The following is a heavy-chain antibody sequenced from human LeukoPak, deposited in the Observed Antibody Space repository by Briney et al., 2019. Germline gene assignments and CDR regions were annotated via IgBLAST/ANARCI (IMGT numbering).Heavy chain of an antibody. CDR1: GYTFTGYY. V-gene: IGHV1-2*02. J-gene: IGHJ4*02. Sequence: ASVKVSCKASGYTFTGYYMHWVRQAHGQGLEWMGWINPNSGGTNYAQKFQGRVTMTRDTSISTAYMELSRLRSDDTAVYYCEREVVGGFITGMKGNFDYWGQGTLVTVSS. CDR3: EREVVGGFITGMKGNFDY. D-gene: IGHD1-20*01. CDR2: INPNSGGT.